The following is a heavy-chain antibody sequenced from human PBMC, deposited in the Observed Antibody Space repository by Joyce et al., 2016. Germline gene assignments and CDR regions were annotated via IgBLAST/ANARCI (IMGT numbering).Heavy chain of an antibody. CDR1: GLSVRSNY. CDR2: IYSAGST. Sequence: EVQLVESGGGLIQPGGSLRLSCAASGLSVRSNYMTWVRQDPGKGPEWVAVIYSAGSTYDADSVKGRFTISRDNSKNTLSLQMNSLRAEDTAVYYCARELPTNYYDSSGYLDYWGLGTLVTVSS. D-gene: IGHD3-22*01. J-gene: IGHJ4*02. V-gene: IGHV3-53*01. CDR3: ARELPTNYYDSSGYLDY.